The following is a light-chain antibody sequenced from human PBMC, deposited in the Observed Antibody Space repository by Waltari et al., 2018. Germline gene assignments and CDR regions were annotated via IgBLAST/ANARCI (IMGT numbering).Light chain of an antibody. CDR3: CSYAGSSTWV. CDR2: DVS. V-gene: IGLV2-23*02. J-gene: IGLJ3*02. Sequence: QSALTQPASVPGSPGQSIPISCTGTSRDVGNYNLFSWYQQHPGKAPKLTIYDVSKRPSGVSYRFSGSKSGNTASLTIAGLQAEDEADYYCCSYAGSSTWVFGGGTKLTVL. CDR1: SRDVGNYNL.